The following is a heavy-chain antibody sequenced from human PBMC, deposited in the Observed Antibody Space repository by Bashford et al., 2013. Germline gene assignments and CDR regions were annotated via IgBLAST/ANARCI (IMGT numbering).Heavy chain of an antibody. CDR1: GFSFSTYA. J-gene: IGHJ4*02. Sequence: GSLRLSCVASGFSFSTYAMHWVRQAPGKGLEWIGEVSHSGSTNYSPSLESRVTMSVDRSKNMFFLKLDSVTAADTAVYYCARPRDGRYEILDYWGQGTLVTVSS. V-gene: IGHV4-4*02. CDR3: ARPRDGRYEILDY. D-gene: IGHD3-3*01. CDR2: VSHSGST.